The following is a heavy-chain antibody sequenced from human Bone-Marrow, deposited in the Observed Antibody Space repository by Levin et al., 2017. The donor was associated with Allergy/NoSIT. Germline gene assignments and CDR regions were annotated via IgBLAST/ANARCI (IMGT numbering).Heavy chain of an antibody. CDR2: ISAYNGNT. J-gene: IGHJ6*03. V-gene: IGHV1-18*01. CDR1: GYTFTSYG. D-gene: IGHD3-3*01. CDR3: ARTSLRGFLEWPYYYYYYMDV. Sequence: AASVKVSCKASGYTFTSYGISWVRQAPGQGLEWMGWISAYNGNTNYAQKLQGRVTMTTDTSTSTAYMELRSLRSDDTAVYYCARTSLRGFLEWPYYYYYYMDVWGKGTTVTVSS.